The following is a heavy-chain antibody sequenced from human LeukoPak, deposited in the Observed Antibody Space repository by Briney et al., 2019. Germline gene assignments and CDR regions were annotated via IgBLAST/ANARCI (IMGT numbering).Heavy chain of an antibody. CDR3: AREPRGNCSSTSCPFYYYMDV. D-gene: IGHD2-2*01. J-gene: IGHJ6*03. CDR1: GGSISSGSYY. V-gene: IGHV4-61*02. CDR2: INTSGNT. Sequence: SETLSLTCVSGGSISSGSYYWTWIRQPAGKGLEWIGRINTSGNTNYNPSLKSRVTISVDTSKNQFSLKLTFVTAADTAVYYCAREPRGNCSSTSCPFYYYMDVWGKGTTVTVSS.